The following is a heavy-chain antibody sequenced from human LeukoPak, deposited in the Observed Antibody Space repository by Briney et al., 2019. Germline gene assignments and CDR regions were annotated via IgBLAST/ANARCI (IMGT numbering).Heavy chain of an antibody. Sequence: GASVKVSFKASGGTFSIYAISWVRHAPGQGLEWMGRIIPILGIANYAQKFQGRGTITADKSTSTAYMELSSLRSEDTAVYYCARYSSGRPYYYYGMDVWGQGTTVTVSS. D-gene: IGHD6-19*01. CDR2: IIPILGIA. CDR3: ARYSSGRPYYYYGMDV. J-gene: IGHJ6*02. CDR1: GGTFSIYA. V-gene: IGHV1-69*04.